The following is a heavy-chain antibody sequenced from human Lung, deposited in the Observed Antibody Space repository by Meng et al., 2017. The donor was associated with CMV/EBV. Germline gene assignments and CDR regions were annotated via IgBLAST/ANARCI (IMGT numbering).Heavy chain of an antibody. Sequence: VRVEAWGQGVVNHSKLLFSGCCVACDSYSSGVYLWRWFRRPPGKGLEWIGYMDYRLSTFYNPSLKIRVTISVDTSKNQFSLKLSSVTAADTAVYFCARGELLWDYWGQGTLVTVSS. CDR3: ARGELLWDY. CDR1: CDSYSSGVYL. CDR2: MDYRLST. D-gene: IGHD2-2*01. V-gene: IGHV4-30-4*08. J-gene: IGHJ4*02.